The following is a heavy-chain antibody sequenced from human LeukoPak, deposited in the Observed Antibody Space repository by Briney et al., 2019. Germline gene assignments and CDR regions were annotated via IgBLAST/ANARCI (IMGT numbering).Heavy chain of an antibody. CDR3: AKGSGWLIDH. CDR2: IKQGGSEK. CDR1: GSTFSNYW. Sequence: GGSLRLSCAASGSTFSNYWMHWVRQAPGRGLEYVANIKQGGSEKLYVDSVRGRFTISRDDAKNSLSLQMNSLRAEDTAVYYCAKGSGWLIDHGGQGTVVTVPS. D-gene: IGHD6-19*01. V-gene: IGHV3-7*01. J-gene: IGHJ4*02.